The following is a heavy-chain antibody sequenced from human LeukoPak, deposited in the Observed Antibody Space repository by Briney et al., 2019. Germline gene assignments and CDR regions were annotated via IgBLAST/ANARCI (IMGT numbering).Heavy chain of an antibody. CDR2: IYYSGST. J-gene: IGHJ3*02. V-gene: IGHV4-39*07. CDR3: ARDSIQLLDDAFDI. CDR1: GGSISSSSYY. Sequence: SETLSLTCTVSGGSISSSSYYWGWIRQPPGKGLEWIGSIYYSGSTYYNPSLKSRVTISVDTSKNQFSLKLSSVTAADTAVYYCARDSIQLLDDAFDIWGQGTMVTVSS. D-gene: IGHD2-2*01.